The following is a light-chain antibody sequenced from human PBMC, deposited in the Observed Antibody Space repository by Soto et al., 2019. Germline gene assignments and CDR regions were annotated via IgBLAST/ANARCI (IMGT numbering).Light chain of an antibody. CDR2: DDN. Sequence: QSVLTQPPSVSAAPGQKVTISCSGSSSNIGGNSVSWYQQLPGTAPKLLIYDDNKRPSGIPDRFSGSKSGTSATLGITGFQTGDEADYYCGSWDSSLSAYVSGTGTKVTV. V-gene: IGLV1-51*01. CDR1: SSNIGGNS. CDR3: GSWDSSLSAYV. J-gene: IGLJ1*01.